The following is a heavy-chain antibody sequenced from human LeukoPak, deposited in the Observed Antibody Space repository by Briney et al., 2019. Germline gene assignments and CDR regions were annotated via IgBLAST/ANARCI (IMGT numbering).Heavy chain of an antibody. CDR1: GFTVSSNY. J-gene: IGHJ2*01. D-gene: IGHD6-19*01. V-gene: IGHV3-53*01. CDR3: ARAPSGWSDYWYFDL. Sequence: PGGSLRLSCAASGFTVSSNYMSWVRQATGKGLECVSLIYSGGVTYYADSVKGRFIISRDNSKNTLFLQMSSLRAEDTAVYYCARAPSGWSDYWYFDLWGRGTLVTVSS. CDR2: IYSGGVT.